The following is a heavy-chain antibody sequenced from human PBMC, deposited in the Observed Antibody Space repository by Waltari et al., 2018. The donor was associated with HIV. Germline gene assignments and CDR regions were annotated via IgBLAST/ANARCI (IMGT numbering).Heavy chain of an antibody. CDR1: GFTFSSYW. CDR2: INGDGSSP. CDR3: ARLGYVWGSYRSPRAFDI. Sequence: EVQLVESGGGLVQPGGSLRLSCAASGFTFSSYWMHWVRQAPGKGLVWVLPINGDGSSPSYAVSVKGRFTISRDNAKNTLYLQMNSLRAEDTAVYYCARLGYVWGSYRSPRAFDIWGQGTMVTVSS. D-gene: IGHD3-16*02. V-gene: IGHV3-74*01. J-gene: IGHJ3*02.